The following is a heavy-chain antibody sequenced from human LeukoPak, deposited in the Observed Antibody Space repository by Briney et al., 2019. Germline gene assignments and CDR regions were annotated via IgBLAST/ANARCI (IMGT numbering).Heavy chain of an antibody. J-gene: IGHJ4*02. CDR1: GFTFSSYG. V-gene: IGHV3-30*18. D-gene: IGHD3-16*01. CDR2: ISYDGSNK. CDR3: ANSDGVWGQGYFDY. Sequence: GGSLTLSCAASGFTFSSYGMHWVRQAPGKGLEWVAVISYDGSNKHYADSVKGRFTISRDNSKNTLYLQMNSLRAEDTAVYYCANSDGVWGQGYFDYWGQGTLVTVSS.